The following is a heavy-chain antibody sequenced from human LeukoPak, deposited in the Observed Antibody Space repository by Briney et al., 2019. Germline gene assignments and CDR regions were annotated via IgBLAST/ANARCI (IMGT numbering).Heavy chain of an antibody. D-gene: IGHD2-2*01. CDR1: GFSFSGSA. CDR2: IRGAGYSDAP. J-gene: IGHJ5*02. Sequence: GGSLKLSCAASGFSFSGSAIHWVRQAPGKGLEWVGRIRGAGYSDAPAYVASVRGRFTISRDDSKSTAYLQMNSLKAEDTAVYYCTVPASGGNWFDPWGPGTLVTVSP. V-gene: IGHV3-73*01. CDR3: TVPASGGNWFDP.